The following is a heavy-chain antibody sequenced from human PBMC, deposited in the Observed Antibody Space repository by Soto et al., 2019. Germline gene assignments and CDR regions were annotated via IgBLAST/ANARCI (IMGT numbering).Heavy chain of an antibody. D-gene: IGHD4-4*01. Sequence: GGSLRLSCAASGFTVSSNYMSWVRQAPGKGLEWVSVIYSGGSTYYADSVKGRFTISRNNSKNTLYLQMNSLRAEDTAVYYCARATVTTIYYYYDIDVWGKGTTVTVSS. J-gene: IGHJ6*03. CDR1: GFTVSSNY. CDR2: IYSGGST. V-gene: IGHV3-53*01. CDR3: ARATVTTIYYYYDIDV.